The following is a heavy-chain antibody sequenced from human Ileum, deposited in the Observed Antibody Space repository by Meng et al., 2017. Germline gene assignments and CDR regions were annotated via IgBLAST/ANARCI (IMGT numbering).Heavy chain of an antibody. Sequence: VQLVGSGGGGVQPGRSLGVSCAASGFTFSSHAMHWVRQAPGTGLEWVALISFDGNYKDYPDSVKGRFTISRDNSKNTLYLQMSSLRVEDTAVYYCVGEVGPRDFDNWGQGILVTVSS. V-gene: IGHV3-30*15. CDR2: ISFDGNYK. J-gene: IGHJ4*02. CDR1: GFTFSSHA. D-gene: IGHD1-26*01. CDR3: VGEVGPRDFDN.